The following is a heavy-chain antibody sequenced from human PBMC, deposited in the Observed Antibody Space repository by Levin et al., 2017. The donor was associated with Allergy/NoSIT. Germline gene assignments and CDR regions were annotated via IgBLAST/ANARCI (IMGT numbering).Heavy chain of an antibody. CDR1: GYTFTGYY. CDR3: ARGVYSGYDLYWFDP. Sequence: PGGSLRLSCKASGYTFTGYYMHWVRQAPGQGLEWMGWINPDTGGTNYAQNFQGRVTMTRDTSISTAYMELSRLRSDDTAVYYCARGVYSGYDLYWFDPWGQGTLVTVSS. CDR2: INPDTGGT. V-gene: IGHV1-2*02. D-gene: IGHD5-12*01. J-gene: IGHJ5*02.